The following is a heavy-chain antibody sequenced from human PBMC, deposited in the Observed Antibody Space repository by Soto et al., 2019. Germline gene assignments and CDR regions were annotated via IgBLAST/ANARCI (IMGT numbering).Heavy chain of an antibody. CDR1: GGSISTDY. V-gene: IGHV4-59*08. Sequence: SETLSLTCTVSGGSISTDYWTWIRLPPGKGLEWIGYIYYTGSTNYNPSLKSRVTISVDTSKNQFSLKLSSVTAADTAVYYCARPYSSGWRGVFHIWGHGTMVTVSS. D-gene: IGHD6-19*01. CDR3: ARPYSSGWRGVFHI. J-gene: IGHJ3*02. CDR2: IYYTGST.